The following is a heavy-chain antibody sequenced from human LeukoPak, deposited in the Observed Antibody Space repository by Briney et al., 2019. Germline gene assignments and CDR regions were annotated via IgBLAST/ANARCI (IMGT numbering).Heavy chain of an antibody. CDR1: GGSFSGYY. CDR3: ASEAVEMATTPNWFDP. J-gene: IGHJ5*02. CDR2: INHSGST. Sequence: SETLSLPCAVYGGSFSGYYWSWIRPPPGKGLEWIGEINHSGSTNYNPSLKSRVTISVDTSKNQFSLKLSSVTAADTAVYYCASEAVEMATTPNWFDPWGQETLVTVSS. V-gene: IGHV4-34*01. D-gene: IGHD5-24*01.